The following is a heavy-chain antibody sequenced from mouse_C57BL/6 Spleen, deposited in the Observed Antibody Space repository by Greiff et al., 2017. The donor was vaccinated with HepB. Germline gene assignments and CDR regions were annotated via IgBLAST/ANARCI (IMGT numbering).Heavy chain of an antibody. V-gene: IGHV1-64*01. Sequence: QVHVKQSGAELVKPGASVKLSCKASGYTFTSYWMHWVKQRPGQGLEWIGMIHPNSGSTNYNEKFKSKATLTVDKSSSTAYMQLSSLTSEDSAVYYCAEGPHAMDYWGQGTSVTVSS. J-gene: IGHJ4*01. CDR2: IHPNSGST. CDR1: GYTFTSYW. CDR3: AEGPHAMDY.